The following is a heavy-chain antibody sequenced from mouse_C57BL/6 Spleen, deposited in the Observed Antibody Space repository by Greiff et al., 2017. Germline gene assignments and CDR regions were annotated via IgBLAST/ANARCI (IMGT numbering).Heavy chain of an antibody. D-gene: IGHD2-10*02. CDR3: ERGYGNLEY. J-gene: IGHJ4*01. Sequence: VKLLDSGAELVKPGASVKMSCKASGYTFTTYPIEWMKQNHGKSLEWIGNFNHYNDDTKDNGKFKGKATLTIEKSSSTVYLEHSRLTSDDAAVFYCERGYGNLEYWGQGTSVTVSS. V-gene: IGHV1-47*01. CDR2: FNHYNDDT. CDR1: GYTFTTYP.